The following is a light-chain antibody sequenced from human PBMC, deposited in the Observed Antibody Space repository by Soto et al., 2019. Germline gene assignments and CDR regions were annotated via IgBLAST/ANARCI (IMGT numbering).Light chain of an antibody. J-gene: IGLJ2*01. CDR3: SSYAGSNNVV. CDR2: EVS. CDR1: SSDVGGYNY. Sequence: QSALTQPPSASGSPGQSVTISCTGTSSDVGGYNYVSWYRLHPGKAPKLMIYEVSERPSGVPDRFSGPKSGNTASLTVSGLQAEDEADYYCSSYAGSNNVVFGGGTKLTVL. V-gene: IGLV2-8*01.